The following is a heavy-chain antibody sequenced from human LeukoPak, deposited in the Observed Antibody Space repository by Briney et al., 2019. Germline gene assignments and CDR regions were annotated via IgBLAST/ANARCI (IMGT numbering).Heavy chain of an antibody. Sequence: SETLSLTCAVYGGSLSGYYWSWIRQPPGKGLEWIGEINHSGSTNYNPSLKSRVPISVDTSKNQFSLKLSSVTAADTAVYYCARVTRSYYYMDVWGKGTTVTVSS. D-gene: IGHD3-3*01. V-gene: IGHV4-34*01. CDR1: GGSLSGYY. CDR3: ARVTRSYYYMDV. J-gene: IGHJ6*03. CDR2: INHSGST.